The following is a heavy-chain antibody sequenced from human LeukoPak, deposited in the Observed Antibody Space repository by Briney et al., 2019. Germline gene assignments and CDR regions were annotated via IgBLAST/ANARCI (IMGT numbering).Heavy chain of an antibody. J-gene: IGHJ4*02. CDR1: GFTFSSYE. Sequence: GGSLRLSCAASGFTFSSYEMNWVRQAPGKGLEWVSYISSSGSTIYYADSVKGRFTISRDNAKNSLYLQMNRLRAEDTAVYYCARDGYGSGSSFFHSWGQGTLVTVSS. CDR3: ARDGYGSGSSFFHS. D-gene: IGHD3-10*01. CDR2: ISSSGSTI. V-gene: IGHV3-48*03.